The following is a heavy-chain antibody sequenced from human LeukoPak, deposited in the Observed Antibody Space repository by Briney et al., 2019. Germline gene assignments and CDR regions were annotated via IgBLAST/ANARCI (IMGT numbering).Heavy chain of an antibody. D-gene: IGHD6-13*01. CDR2: INPNSGGT. V-gene: IGHV1-2*06. J-gene: IGHJ4*02. Sequence: AASVKVSCKASGYTFTGYYMHWVRQAPGQGLEWMGRINPNSGGTNYAQKFQGRVTMTRDTSISTAYMELSRLRSDDTAVYYCARGYSSSWPGGYWGQGTLVTVSS. CDR3: ARGYSSSWPGGY. CDR1: GYTFTGYY.